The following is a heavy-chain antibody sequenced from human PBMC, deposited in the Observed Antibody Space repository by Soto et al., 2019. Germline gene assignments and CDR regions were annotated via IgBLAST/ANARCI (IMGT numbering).Heavy chain of an antibody. D-gene: IGHD4-17*01. Sequence: QVRLVQSGAEMKKPGASVKLSCKASGYIFHDYAIHWVRQAPGQRPEWMGWLNVDNGESKYSQKFQGRGILTTNTPATTVFMELSSLRSEDTAVYYCAGDGWVTMRHFAFWGQGTMVSVSS. CDR2: LNVDNGES. CDR1: GYIFHDYA. V-gene: IGHV1-3*01. J-gene: IGHJ3*01. CDR3: AGDGWVTMRHFAF.